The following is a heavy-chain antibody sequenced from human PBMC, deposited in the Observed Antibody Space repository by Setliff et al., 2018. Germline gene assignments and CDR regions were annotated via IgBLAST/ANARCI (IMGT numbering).Heavy chain of an antibody. D-gene: IGHD3-3*02. CDR3: ARVPRIIIMVGVISHYYYMDV. Sequence: LRLSCAASGFTFDDYAMHWVRQVPGKGLEWVSGISWKTGTIGYADSVKGRFTISRDNAKNSLYLQMNSLRAEDTALYYCARVPRIIIMVGVISHYYYMDVWGKGTTVTVSS. V-gene: IGHV3-9*01. CDR1: GFTFDDYA. J-gene: IGHJ6*03. CDR2: ISWKTGTI.